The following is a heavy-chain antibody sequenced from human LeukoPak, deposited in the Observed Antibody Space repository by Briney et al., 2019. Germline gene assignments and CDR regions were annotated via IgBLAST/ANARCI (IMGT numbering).Heavy chain of an antibody. J-gene: IGHJ4*02. CDR3: ARRPYDFWSGYFFDY. V-gene: IGHV4-38-2*02. CDR2: IYHSGST. CDR1: GYSISSGYY. Sequence: SETLSLTCTVSGYSISSGYYWGWIRQPPGKGLEWIGSIYHSGSTYYNPSLKSRVTISVDTSKNQFSLKLSSVTAADTAVYYCARRPYDFWSGYFFDYWGQGTLVTVSS. D-gene: IGHD3-3*01.